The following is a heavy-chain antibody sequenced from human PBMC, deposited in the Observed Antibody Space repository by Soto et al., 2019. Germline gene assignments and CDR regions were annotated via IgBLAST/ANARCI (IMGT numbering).Heavy chain of an antibody. Sequence: QVQLQQWGAGLLKPSETLSLTCAVYGGSFSGYYWSWIRQPPGKGLEWIGEINHSGSTNYNPSLKSRVTISVDTSKNQFSLKLSSVTAADTAVYYCARAGIIAAPRGLNSWGQGTLVTVSS. V-gene: IGHV4-34*01. J-gene: IGHJ4*02. CDR3: ARAGIIAAPRGLNS. CDR2: INHSGST. D-gene: IGHD6-6*01. CDR1: GGSFSGYY.